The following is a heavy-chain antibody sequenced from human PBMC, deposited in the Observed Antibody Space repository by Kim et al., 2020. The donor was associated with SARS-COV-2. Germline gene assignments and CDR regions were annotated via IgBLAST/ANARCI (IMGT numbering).Heavy chain of an antibody. CDR2: ISYDGSNK. Sequence: GGSLRLSCAASGFTFSSYAMHWVRQAPGKGLEWVAVISYDGSNKYYADSVKGRFTISRDNSKNTLYLQMNSLRAEDTAVYYCARDGPDYGDYEGYFDYWGQGTLGTVSS. CDR3: ARDGPDYGDYEGYFDY. CDR1: GFTFSSYA. D-gene: IGHD4-17*01. J-gene: IGHJ4*02. V-gene: IGHV3-30*04.